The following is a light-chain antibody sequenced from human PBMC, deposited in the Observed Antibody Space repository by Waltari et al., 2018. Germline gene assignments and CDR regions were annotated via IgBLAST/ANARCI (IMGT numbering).Light chain of an antibody. J-gene: IGKJ2*01. Sequence: DIQMTQSPSSLSASVGDRVTITCRASQSISSYLHWYQQIPGKAPKLLIYAASSLQSGVPSRFSGSGSETDFTLTSSSPQPEDFATYYCQQSYSTPYTFGQGTKLEIK. V-gene: IGKV1-39*01. CDR1: QSISSY. CDR3: QQSYSTPYT. CDR2: AAS.